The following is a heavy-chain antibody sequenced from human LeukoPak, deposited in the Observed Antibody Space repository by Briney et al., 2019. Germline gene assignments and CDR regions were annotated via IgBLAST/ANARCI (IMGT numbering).Heavy chain of an antibody. CDR2: ISAYNGNT. J-gene: IGHJ6*02. CDR3: ARDLGVVPAAPPGYYYGMDV. D-gene: IGHD2-2*01. V-gene: IGHV1-18*01. Sequence: ASVKVSCKASGYTFTSYGISWVRQAPGQGLEWMGWISAYNGNTYYAQKLQGRVTMTTDTSTSTAYMELRSLRSDDTAVYYCARDLGVVPAAPPGYYYGMDVWGQGTTVTVSS. CDR1: GYTFTSYG.